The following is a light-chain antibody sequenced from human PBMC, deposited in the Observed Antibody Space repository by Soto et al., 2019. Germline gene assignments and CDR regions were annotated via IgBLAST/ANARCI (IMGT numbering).Light chain of an antibody. CDR1: TSNIGAGYD. Sequence: QSLLTQPPSVSGAPGQRVTISCTGNTSNIGAGYDVHWYQQLPGTAPKLLIYRNSNRPSGVPDRFSGSKSGTSGSLAITGLQAEDEADYYCQSYDSSLSGSVFGGGTKLTVL. J-gene: IGLJ3*02. CDR2: RNS. V-gene: IGLV1-40*01. CDR3: QSYDSSLSGSV.